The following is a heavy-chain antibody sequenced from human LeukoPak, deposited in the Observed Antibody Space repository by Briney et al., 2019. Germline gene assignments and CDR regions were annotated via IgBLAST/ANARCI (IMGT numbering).Heavy chain of an antibody. CDR2: FSSSGSTI. V-gene: IGHV3-48*03. J-gene: IGHJ6*04. D-gene: IGHD3-10*02. CDR1: GLTYRSYE. CDR3: AELGITMIGGV. Sequence: PGGSLRLYCAAYGLTYRSYEMNWLRQAQGQGLEWGFYFSSSGSTIYYADSVKGRFTISRDNAKNSLYLQMNSLRAEDTAVYYCAELGITMIGGVWGKGTTVTISS.